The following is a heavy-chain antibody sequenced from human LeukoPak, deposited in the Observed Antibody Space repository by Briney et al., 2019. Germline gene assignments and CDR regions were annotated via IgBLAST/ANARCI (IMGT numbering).Heavy chain of an antibody. CDR2: INSDGSST. V-gene: IGHV3-74*01. D-gene: IGHD2-21*01. Sequence: GGSLRLSCAASGFTFSSYWMHWVRQAPGKGLVWVSRINSDGSSTSYADSVKGRFTISRDNAKNTLYMQMNSLRAEDTAMYYCARDCGRSRDYGMDVWGQGTTVTVSS. CDR1: GFTFSSYW. J-gene: IGHJ6*02. CDR3: ARDCGRSRDYGMDV.